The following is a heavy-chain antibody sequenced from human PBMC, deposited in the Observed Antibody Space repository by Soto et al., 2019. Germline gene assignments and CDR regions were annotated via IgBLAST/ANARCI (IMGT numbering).Heavy chain of an antibody. D-gene: IGHD3-3*01. CDR2: IYYSGST. J-gene: IGHJ5*02. Sequence: KTSETLSLTCSVSGGSISSGYYYWSWIRQPPGKGLEWIGNIYYSGSTNYNPSLKSRVTISVDTSKNQFSLKLSSVTAADTAVYYCAREITNDFWSGPGGNWFDPWGQGTLVTVSS. CDR1: GGSISSGYYY. V-gene: IGHV4-61*01. CDR3: AREITNDFWSGPGGNWFDP.